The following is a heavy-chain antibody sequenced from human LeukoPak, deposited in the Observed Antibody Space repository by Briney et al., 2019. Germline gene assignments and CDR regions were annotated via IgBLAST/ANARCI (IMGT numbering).Heavy chain of an antibody. V-gene: IGHV4-59*08. CDR2: IYYSESA. CDR1: GGSISSYY. J-gene: IGHJ6*02. D-gene: IGHD4-17*01. Sequence: RPSETLSLTCTVSGGSISSYYWSWIRQPPGKGLEWIGYIYYSESAYYNPSLKSRVSISVDTSMYHFSLKLSSVTAADTAVYYCARHLDGDRYYYYYGMDVWGQGTTVTVSS. CDR3: ARHLDGDRYYYYYGMDV.